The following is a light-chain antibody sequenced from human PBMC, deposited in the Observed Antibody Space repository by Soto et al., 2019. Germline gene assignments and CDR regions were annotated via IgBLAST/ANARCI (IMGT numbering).Light chain of an antibody. J-gene: IGKJ1*01. CDR1: QSISSW. CDR2: MAS. Sequence: DIQMTQSPSTLSASIGDRVTITCRASQSISSWLAWYQQKPGKAPKLLIYMASNLQSRVPSRVSGSGSGTEFTLTISSLQPDDFATYYCQHYNDYSRIFGQGTKVEIK. V-gene: IGKV1-5*03. CDR3: QHYNDYSRI.